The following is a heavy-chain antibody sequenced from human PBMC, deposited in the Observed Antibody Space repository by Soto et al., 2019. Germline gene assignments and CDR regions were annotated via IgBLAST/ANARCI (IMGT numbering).Heavy chain of an antibody. CDR2: IYSTGTT. CDR1: GFTVGNNY. CDR3: AKDGRGSGSHYNSFGY. D-gene: IGHD3-10*01. Sequence: EVQLVESGGGLIQPGGSLKLSCAASGFTVGNNYMSWVRQAPGKGLEWVSLIYSTGTTKYADSVKGRFTVSRDNAKNTLYLQMNRLRAEDTAVYYCAKDGRGSGSHYNSFGYGGQGTLVTVSS. J-gene: IGHJ4*02. V-gene: IGHV3-53*01.